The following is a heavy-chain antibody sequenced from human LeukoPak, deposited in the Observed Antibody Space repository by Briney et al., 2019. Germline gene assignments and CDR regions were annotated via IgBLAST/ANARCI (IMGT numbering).Heavy chain of an antibody. CDR3: ARDAGGSTHAMDV. V-gene: IGHV3-30-3*01. D-gene: IGHD3-16*01. CDR2: ISYDGNNE. J-gene: IGHJ6*02. CDR1: GFTFSDYY. Sequence: GGSLRLSCAASGFTFSDYYMSRIRQAPGKGLEWVAVISYDGNNEYYADSVKGRFTISRDNSKNTLYLQMNSLRTEDTAVYYCARDAGGSTHAMDVWGQGTTVTVSS.